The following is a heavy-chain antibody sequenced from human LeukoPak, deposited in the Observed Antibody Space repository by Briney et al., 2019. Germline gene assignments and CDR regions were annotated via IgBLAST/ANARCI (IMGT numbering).Heavy chain of an antibody. Sequence: GGSLRLSCAASGFTFSNAWMSWVRQAPGKGLEWVGRIKSKTDGGTTDYAAPVKGIFTISRENPKNTLYLQMNSLNTEDKDVYYCTQDGHYYDSSGYYSYYFDYWGKGTLVTVSS. CDR2: IKSKTDGGTT. D-gene: IGHD3-22*01. CDR1: GFTFSNAW. CDR3: TQDGHYYDSSGYYSYYFDY. J-gene: IGHJ4*02. V-gene: IGHV3-15*01.